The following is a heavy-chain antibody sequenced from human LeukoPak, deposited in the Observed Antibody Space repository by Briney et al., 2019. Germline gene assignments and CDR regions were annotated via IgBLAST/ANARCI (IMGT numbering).Heavy chain of an antibody. V-gene: IGHV3-23*01. J-gene: IGHJ4*02. Sequence: GGSLRLSCAASGFTFTNYAMNWVRQAPGKGLEWVSGISGRGGNTYYAGSVKGRFTISRDNSKNTLYLQMNSLRAEDTAVYYCAKQTVTTCDFFDYWGQGAPVTVSS. CDR1: GFTFTNYA. D-gene: IGHD4-17*01. CDR3: AKQTVTTCDFFDY. CDR2: ISGRGGNT.